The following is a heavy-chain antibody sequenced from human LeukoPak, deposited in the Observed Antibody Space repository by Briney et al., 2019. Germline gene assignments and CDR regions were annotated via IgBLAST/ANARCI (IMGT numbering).Heavy chain of an antibody. D-gene: IGHD3-10*01. CDR2: ISYGGST. Sequence: SETLSLTCTVSGGSFSSSSLYWGRLRQTQGQGLEWIGSISYGGSTYYNPSLKSRVTTSDDTPKNQFSLKMSPVAAADTAVYYCSIHPLTYYYGSGSYTYFDYWGQGTLVTVSS. CDR3: SIHPLTYYYGSGSYTYFDY. CDR1: GGSFSSSSLY. V-gene: IGHV4-39*01. J-gene: IGHJ4*02.